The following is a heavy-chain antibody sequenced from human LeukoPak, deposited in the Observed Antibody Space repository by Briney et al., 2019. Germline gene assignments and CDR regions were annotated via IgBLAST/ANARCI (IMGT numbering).Heavy chain of an antibody. CDR1: GDSISSSY. CDR3: ARHRNFFDY. CDR2: IYYSGNT. V-gene: IGHV4-59*01. D-gene: IGHD2/OR15-2a*01. J-gene: IGHJ4*02. Sequence: KPSETLSLTCTVSGDSISSSYWSWIRQPPGKGLEWIGYIYYSGNTNYNPSLKSRVTISVDTSRNRFSLKLSSVTAADTAVNYCARHRNFFDYWGQGILVTVSS.